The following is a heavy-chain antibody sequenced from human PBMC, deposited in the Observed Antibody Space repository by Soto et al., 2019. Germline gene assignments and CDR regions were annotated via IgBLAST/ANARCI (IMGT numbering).Heavy chain of an antibody. Sequence: QITLKESGPTLVKPTQTLTLTCTFSGFSLSSTRMAVGWIRQPPGKALEWLALIYWDDDKRYSPFLKSRLTIAKYTXXTQVVLTMSNMDPVDTARYYCAHIVVAGLGYYFDYWGQGTLVTVSS. CDR3: AHIVVAGLGYYFDY. D-gene: IGHD6-19*01. V-gene: IGHV2-5*02. CDR2: IYWDDDK. CDR1: GFSLSSTRMA. J-gene: IGHJ4*02.